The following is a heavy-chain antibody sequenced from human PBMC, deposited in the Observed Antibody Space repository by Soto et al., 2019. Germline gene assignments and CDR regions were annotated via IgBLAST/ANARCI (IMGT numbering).Heavy chain of an antibody. CDR2: ISYDGSNK. D-gene: IGHD2-2*02. V-gene: IGHV3-30-3*01. CDR1: GFTFSSYA. J-gene: IGHJ4*02. Sequence: GGSLRLSCAASGFTFSSYAMHWVRQAPGKGLEWVAVISYDGSNKYYADSVKVRFTISRDNSKNTLYLQMNSLRAEDTAVYYCARAHPYCSSTSCYTPKTPQNFDYWGQGTLVTVSS. CDR3: ARAHPYCSSTSCYTPKTPQNFDY.